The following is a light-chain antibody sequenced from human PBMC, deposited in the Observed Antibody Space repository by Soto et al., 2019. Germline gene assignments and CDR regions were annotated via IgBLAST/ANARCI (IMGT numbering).Light chain of an antibody. J-gene: IGKJ1*01. V-gene: IGKV1-5*03. CDR3: QHYNSYSEA. CDR1: HTISSW. CDR2: KAS. Sequence: DIQMTQSPPTLSASVGDRVTITCRASHTISSWLAWYQQKPGKAPKLLIYKASTLKSGVPSRFSGSGSGTEFTLTISSLQPDDFATYYCQHYNSYSEAFGQGTKVDIK.